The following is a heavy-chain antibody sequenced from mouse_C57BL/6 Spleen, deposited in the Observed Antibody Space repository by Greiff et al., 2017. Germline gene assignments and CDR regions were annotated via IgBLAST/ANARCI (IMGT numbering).Heavy chain of an antibody. V-gene: IGHV1-55*01. CDR2: IYPGSGST. CDR3: ARSHDYDVYYAMDY. CDR1: GYTFTSYW. J-gene: IGHJ4*01. D-gene: IGHD2-4*01. Sequence: QVQLQQPGAELVKPGASVKMSCKASGYTFTSYWITWVKQRPGQGLEWIGDIYPGSGSTNYNEKFKSKATLTVDTSSSTAYMQLSSLTSEDSAVYYCARSHDYDVYYAMDYWGQGTSVTVSS.